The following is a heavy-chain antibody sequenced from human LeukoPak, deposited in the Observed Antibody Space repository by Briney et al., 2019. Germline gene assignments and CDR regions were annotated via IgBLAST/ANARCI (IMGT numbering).Heavy chain of an antibody. CDR1: GYTFTSYG. V-gene: IGHV1-18*01. D-gene: IGHD1-26*01. CDR3: ARCIVGARGPSAFDI. J-gene: IGHJ3*02. Sequence: ASVKVSCTASGYTFTSYGISWVRQAPGQGLEWMGWISAYNGNTNYAQKLQGRVTMTRDMSMSTVYMELSSLRSEDTAVYYCARCIVGARGPSAFDIWGQGTMVTVSS. CDR2: ISAYNGNT.